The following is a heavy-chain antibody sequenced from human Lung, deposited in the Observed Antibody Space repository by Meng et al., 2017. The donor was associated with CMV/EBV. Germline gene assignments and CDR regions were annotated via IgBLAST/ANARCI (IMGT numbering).Heavy chain of an antibody. D-gene: IGHD3-10*01. CDR3: ARDHVVRKVYSDY. Sequence: ASVKVSCKGSGYIFSNYGFSWVRQAPGQGPEWMGWISAYSGNTNYAQKFQGRLTLTTDVSTSTAYMELGGLTFDDTAVYYCARDHVVRKVYSDYWGQGTRVTVSS. CDR1: GYIFSNYG. CDR2: ISAYSGNT. V-gene: IGHV1-18*01. J-gene: IGHJ4*02.